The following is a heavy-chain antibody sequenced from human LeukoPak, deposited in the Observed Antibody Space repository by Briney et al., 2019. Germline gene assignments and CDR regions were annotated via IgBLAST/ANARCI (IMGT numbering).Heavy chain of an antibody. CDR1: GFTFSSYS. J-gene: IGHJ4*02. CDR2: ISSSSSTI. D-gene: IGHD3-10*01. Sequence: PGGSLRLSCTASGFTFSSYSMNWVRQAPGKGLEWISYISSSSSTIYYADSVKGRFTISRDNAKNSLYLQMNSLRAEDTAVYYCARDYRYGSGSFFVYWGQGILVSVSS. V-gene: IGHV3-48*01. CDR3: ARDYRYGSGSFFVY.